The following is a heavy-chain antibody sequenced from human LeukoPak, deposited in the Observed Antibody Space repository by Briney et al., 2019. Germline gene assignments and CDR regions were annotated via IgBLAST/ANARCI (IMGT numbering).Heavy chain of an antibody. J-gene: IGHJ4*02. CDR2: ISYDGSNK. D-gene: IGHD4-17*01. V-gene: IGHV3-30-3*01. CDR3: ARDGNDYGDYEYYFDY. Sequence: GGSLRLSCAASGFTFSSYAMHWVRQAPGKGLEWVAVISYDGSNKYYADSVKGRFTISRDNSKNTLYLQMNSLRAEDTAVYYCARDGNDYGDYEYYFDYWGQGTLVTVSS. CDR1: GFTFSSYA.